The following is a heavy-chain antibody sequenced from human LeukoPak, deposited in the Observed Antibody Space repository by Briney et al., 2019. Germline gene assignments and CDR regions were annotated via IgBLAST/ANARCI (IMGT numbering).Heavy chain of an antibody. J-gene: IGHJ4*02. CDR1: GGTFSSYA. V-gene: IGHV1-69*01. Sequence: SVKASCKASGGTFSSYAISWVRQAPGQGLEWMGGIIPIFGTANYAQKFQGRVTITADESTSTAYMELSSLRSEDTAVYYCARDGEDIAVAGTNYFDYWGQGTLVTVSS. CDR2: IIPIFGTA. D-gene: IGHD6-19*01. CDR3: ARDGEDIAVAGTNYFDY.